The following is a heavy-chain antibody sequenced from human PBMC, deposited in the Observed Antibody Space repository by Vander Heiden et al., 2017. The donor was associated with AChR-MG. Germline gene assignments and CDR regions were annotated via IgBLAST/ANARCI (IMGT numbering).Heavy chain of an antibody. CDR2: IKSKTDGGTT. J-gene: IGHJ4*02. CDR3: TTDHASGYDYFDY. D-gene: IGHD5-12*01. CDR1: GFTFSNAW. Sequence: EVQLVASGGGLVKPGGSLRLSCAASGFTFSNAWMSWVRQAPGKGLEWVGRIKSKTDGGTTDYAAPVKGRFTISRDDSKNTLYLQMNSLKTEDTAVYYCTTDHASGYDYFDYWGQGTLVTVSS. V-gene: IGHV3-15*01.